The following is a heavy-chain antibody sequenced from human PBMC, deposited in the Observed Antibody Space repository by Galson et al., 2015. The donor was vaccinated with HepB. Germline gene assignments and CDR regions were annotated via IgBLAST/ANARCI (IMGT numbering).Heavy chain of an antibody. CDR3: TRERVEWFGYGGDSYPGYYYYAMDV. CDR2: IYSGGST. J-gene: IGHJ6*02. V-gene: IGHV3-53*04. D-gene: IGHD2-21*02. CDR1: GFSVSSNY. Sequence: SLRLSCAASGFSVSSNYMSWVRQAPGKGLEWVSVIYSGGSTYYADSVNGRFTTSRHDSTNTLYLQMNSLRAEDTSLYYCTRERVEWFGYGGDSYPGYYYYAMDVWGQGTTVTVSS.